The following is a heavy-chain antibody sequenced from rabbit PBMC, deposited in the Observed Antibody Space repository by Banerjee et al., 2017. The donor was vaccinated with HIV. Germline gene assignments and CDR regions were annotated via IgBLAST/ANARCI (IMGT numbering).Heavy chain of an antibody. CDR2: IDTGKGST. CDR3: ARAVFAGYVYFNL. J-gene: IGHJ4*01. CDR1: GFDFSGYY. D-gene: IGHD6-1*01. Sequence: QLKETGGGLVQPGGSLTLSCKASGFDFSGYYMSWVRQAPGKGLEWIGIIDTGKGSTDYASWVNGRFTISSDNAQPTVDLQMNSLTAADTATYFCARAVFAGYVYFNLWGPGTLVTVS. V-gene: IGHV1S7*01.